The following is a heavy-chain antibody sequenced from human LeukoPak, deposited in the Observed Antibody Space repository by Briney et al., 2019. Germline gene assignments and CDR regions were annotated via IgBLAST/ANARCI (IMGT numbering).Heavy chain of an antibody. Sequence: GGSLRLSCAASGFSSNSYWMSWVRQAPGKGLEWVSTISGGGGSTYYADSVKGRFTISRDNSKNTLYLQVNSPRAEDTAVYYCAKGGKWDVTPFDYWGQGTLVTVSS. CDR3: AKGGKWDVTPFDY. J-gene: IGHJ4*02. CDR1: GFSSNSYW. CDR2: ISGGGGST. V-gene: IGHV3-23*01. D-gene: IGHD1-26*01.